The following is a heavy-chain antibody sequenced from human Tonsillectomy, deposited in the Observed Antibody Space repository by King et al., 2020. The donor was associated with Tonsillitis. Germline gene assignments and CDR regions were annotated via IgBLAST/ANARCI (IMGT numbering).Heavy chain of an antibody. D-gene: IGHD5-24*01. Sequence: VQLVESGGGLVQPGGSLRLSCAASGFTFSSYEMNWVRQAPGKVLEWVSFISSSGRTLYYGDSVKGRFTISRDNAKKSLYLQMNTLRAEDTAIYYCAREDGDADAFDIWGQGTMVTVSS. CDR3: AREDGDADAFDI. CDR2: ISSSGRTL. J-gene: IGHJ3*02. V-gene: IGHV3-48*03. CDR1: GFTFSSYE.